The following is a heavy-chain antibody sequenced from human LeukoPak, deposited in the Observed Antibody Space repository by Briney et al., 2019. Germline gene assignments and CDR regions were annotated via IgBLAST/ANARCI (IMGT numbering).Heavy chain of an antibody. Sequence: GGSLRLSCAASGFTFSSYAMHWVRQAPGKGLEWVAVISYDGSNKYYADSVKGRFTISRDNSKNALYLQMNSLRAEDTAVYYCARKGPQEWLVPWFDPWGQGTLVTVSS. CDR1: GFTFSSYA. CDR3: ARKGPQEWLVPWFDP. D-gene: IGHD6-19*01. CDR2: ISYDGSNK. V-gene: IGHV3-30*04. J-gene: IGHJ5*02.